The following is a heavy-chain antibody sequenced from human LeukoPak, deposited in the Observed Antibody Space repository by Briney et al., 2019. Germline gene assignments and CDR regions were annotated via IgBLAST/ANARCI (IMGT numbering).Heavy chain of an antibody. J-gene: IGHJ5*02. D-gene: IGHD2-15*01. CDR2: INPSGGST. CDR3: ARPAYCSGGNCYSWFDP. CDR1: GYTFTSYY. Sequence: GASVKVACKASGYTFTSYYMHWVRQAPGQGLEWMGIINPSGGSTSYAQKFQGRVTMTRDTSTSTVYMELSSLRSEDTAVYYCARPAYCSGGNCYSWFDPWGQGTLVTVSS. V-gene: IGHV1-46*01.